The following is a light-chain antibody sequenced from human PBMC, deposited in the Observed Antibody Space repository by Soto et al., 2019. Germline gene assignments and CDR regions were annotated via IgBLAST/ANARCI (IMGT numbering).Light chain of an antibody. CDR2: EVN. CDR1: SSDVGGYDY. CDR3: CSYTSSSTRV. Sequence: QSVLTQPASVSGSPGQSITISCTGTSSDVGGYDYVSWFQQRPGKGPKLIIYEVNYRPSGISDRFSGSKSGNTASLTISGLQAEDEADYYCCSYTSSSTRVFGGGTKLTVL. V-gene: IGLV2-14*01. J-gene: IGLJ2*01.